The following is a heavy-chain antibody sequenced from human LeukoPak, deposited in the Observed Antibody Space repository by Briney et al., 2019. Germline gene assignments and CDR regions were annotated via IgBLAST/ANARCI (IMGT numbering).Heavy chain of an antibody. CDR3: ASGPHRRAGNWFDP. CDR1: GFTFSSYA. J-gene: IGHJ5*02. Sequence: PGGSLRLSCAASGFTFSSYAMHWVRQAPGKGLEWVAVISYDGSNKYYADSVKGRFTISRDNSKNSLYLQMNSLRAEDTAVYYCASGPHRRAGNWFDPWGQGTLVTVSS. V-gene: IGHV3-30*04. CDR2: ISYDGSNK.